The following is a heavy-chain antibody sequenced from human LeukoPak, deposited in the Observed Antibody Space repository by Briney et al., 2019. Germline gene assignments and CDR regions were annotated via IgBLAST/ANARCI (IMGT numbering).Heavy chain of an antibody. D-gene: IGHD5-12*01. J-gene: IGHJ4*02. CDR2: IKQDGSEK. V-gene: IGHV3-7*01. CDR1: GFTFSSYW. CDR3: AREGGYVSLDY. Sequence: GSLRLCCAASGFTFSSYWMSWVRQAPGKGLEWEANIKQDGSEKYYVDSVKGRFTISRDNAKNSLYLQMNSLRAEDTAVYYCAREGGYVSLDYWGQGTLVTVSS.